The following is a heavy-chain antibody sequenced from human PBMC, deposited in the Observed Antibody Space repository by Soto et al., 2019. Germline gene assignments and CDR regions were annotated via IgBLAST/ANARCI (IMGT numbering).Heavy chain of an antibody. D-gene: IGHD3-10*01. V-gene: IGHV3-9*02. CDR3: VKDVSPGGADV. Sequence: EVQLVESGGGLVQPGRSLRLSCVASGFTSHDYAMHWVRQTPGKGLEWVSGIYWGSNKIDYADSVKGRFTISRDNAKNSLFLQMNRLSADDTALYYWVKDVSPGGADVWGQGTTVTVSS. CDR1: GFTSHDYA. J-gene: IGHJ6*02. CDR2: IYWGSNKI.